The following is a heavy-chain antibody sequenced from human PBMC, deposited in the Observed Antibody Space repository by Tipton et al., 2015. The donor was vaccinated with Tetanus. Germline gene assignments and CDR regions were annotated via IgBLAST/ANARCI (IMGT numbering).Heavy chain of an antibody. CDR1: GGSISGYY. J-gene: IGHJ4*02. CDR2: IYYRGET. CDR3: ARIRYYPDSSAFLSDH. Sequence: TLSLTCTVSGGSISGYYWTWMRQPPGKGLEWLGYIYYRGETNYNPSVSSRLTISLDTSKNQVSLRLTSVTAADTAVYFCARIRYYPDSSAFLSDHWGRGIRVTVSS. V-gene: IGHV4-59*07. D-gene: IGHD3-22*01.